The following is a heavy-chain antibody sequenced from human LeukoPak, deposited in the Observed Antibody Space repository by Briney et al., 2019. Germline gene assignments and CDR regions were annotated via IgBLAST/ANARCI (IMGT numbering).Heavy chain of an antibody. V-gene: IGHV3-30*04. D-gene: IGHD3-10*01. CDR3: VRDRAPWGGALGGAKGMDV. J-gene: IGHJ6*04. CDR1: GFTFSNYA. CDR2: ISYEGSVT. Sequence: GGSLRLSCAASGFTFSNYAFHWVRQPPGKGLEWAAVISYEGSVTYYADSVKGRFTISRDNSKNTLDLQMNSLRVEDTAVYYCVRDRAPWGGALGGAKGMDVWGEGTTVAVSS.